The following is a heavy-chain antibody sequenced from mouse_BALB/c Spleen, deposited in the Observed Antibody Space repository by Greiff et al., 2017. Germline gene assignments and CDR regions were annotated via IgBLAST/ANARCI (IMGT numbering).Heavy chain of an antibody. CDR2: IWAGGST. J-gene: IGHJ3*01. V-gene: IGHV2-9*02. D-gene: IGHD4-1*01. CDR1: GFSLTSYG. CDR3: ASNWGGWFGY. Sequence: VHLVESGPGLVAPSQSLSITCTVSGFSLTSYGVHWVCQLPGKGLVWLGVIWAGGSTNYNSALMSRLSIIKDNSKSQVFLKMNSLQTDDTAMYYCASNWGGWFGYWGEGTLVTVSA.